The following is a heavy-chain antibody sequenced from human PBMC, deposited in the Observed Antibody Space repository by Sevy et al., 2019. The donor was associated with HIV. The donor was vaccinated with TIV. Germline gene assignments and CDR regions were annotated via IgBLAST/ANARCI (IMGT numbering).Heavy chain of an antibody. CDR3: AKTLQKLRFHPHYFDY. D-gene: IGHD2-21*02. Sequence: GGSLRLSCAASGFTLGSYTMNWVRQAPGEGLEWVASISATGGSTYYADSVKGRFTISRDVSKDLLYLQMNSLTAEDTAIFYCAKTLQKLRFHPHYFDYWGQGTLVTVSS. V-gene: IGHV3-23*01. CDR2: ISATGGST. J-gene: IGHJ4*02. CDR1: GFTLGSYT.